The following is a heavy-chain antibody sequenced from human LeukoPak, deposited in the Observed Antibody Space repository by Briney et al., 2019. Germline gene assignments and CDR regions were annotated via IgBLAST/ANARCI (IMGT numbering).Heavy chain of an antibody. CDR3: AQTTGWPGSDF. V-gene: IGHV4-4*08. Sequence: SETLSLTCTASGASTSGKYWSWIRQSPGRTLEWIRHIYSGSSTKYNPSLTSRLTIPVDTSKNQFSLSLTCGTAADMAMYYCAQTTGWPGSDFWGAGALVTVSS. CDR2: IYSGSST. J-gene: IGHJ4*02. CDR1: GASTSGKY. D-gene: IGHD6-19*01.